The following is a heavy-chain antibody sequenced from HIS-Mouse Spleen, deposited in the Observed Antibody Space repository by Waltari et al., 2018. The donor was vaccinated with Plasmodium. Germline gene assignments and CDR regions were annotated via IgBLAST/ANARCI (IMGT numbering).Heavy chain of an antibody. V-gene: IGHV3-66*01. CDR1: GFTVSSNY. CDR3: ATPRVGGSYFDY. Sequence: EVQLVESGGGLVQPGGSLRLSCAASGFTVSSNYMSWVRQAPGKGLEWVSVSYSGGSTYDADSVKGRFTISRDNSKNTRYLQMNSLRAEDTAVYYCATPRVGGSYFDYWGQGTLVTVSS. CDR2: SYSGGST. D-gene: IGHD1-26*01. J-gene: IGHJ4*02.